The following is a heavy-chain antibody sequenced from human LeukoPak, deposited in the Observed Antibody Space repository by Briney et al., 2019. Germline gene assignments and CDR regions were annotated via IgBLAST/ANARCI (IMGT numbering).Heavy chain of an antibody. D-gene: IGHD4-17*01. CDR3: ARHDYGDYNSFDY. Sequence: SETLSLTCTVSGGSISSGSDYWSWIRQPAGKGLEWIGRIDSSGSTSYNPSLKSRLTISVDTSKNQFSLKLTSVTAADTALYYCARHDYGDYNSFDYWGQGTLVTVSS. CDR1: GGSISSGSDY. J-gene: IGHJ4*02. CDR2: IDSSGST. V-gene: IGHV4-61*02.